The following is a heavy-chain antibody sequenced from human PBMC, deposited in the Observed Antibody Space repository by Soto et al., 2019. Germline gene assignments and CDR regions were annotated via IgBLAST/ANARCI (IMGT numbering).Heavy chain of an antibody. D-gene: IGHD3-10*01. CDR1: GYTFTSYG. Sequence: ASVKVSCKASGYTFTSYGISWVRQAPGQGLEWMGWISACNGNTNYAQKLQGRVTMTTDTSTSTAYMELRSLRSDDTAMYYCARDVWFGELLGDYYYYYGMDVWGQGTTVTVSS. CDR3: ARDVWFGELLGDYYYYYGMDV. CDR2: ISACNGNT. J-gene: IGHJ6*02. V-gene: IGHV1-18*01.